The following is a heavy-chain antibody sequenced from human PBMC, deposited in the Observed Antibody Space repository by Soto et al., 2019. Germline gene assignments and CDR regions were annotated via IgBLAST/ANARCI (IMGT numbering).Heavy chain of an antibody. CDR3: ARAISSSWSGAFDI. D-gene: IGHD6-13*01. Sequence: SETLSLTCAVSSGSISSSNWWSWARQPPGKGLEWIGEIYHSGSTNYNPSLKSRVTISVDKSKNQFSLKLSSVTAADTAVYYCARAISSSWSGAFDIWGQGTMVTVSS. CDR2: IYHSGST. J-gene: IGHJ3*02. CDR1: SGSISSSNW. V-gene: IGHV4-4*02.